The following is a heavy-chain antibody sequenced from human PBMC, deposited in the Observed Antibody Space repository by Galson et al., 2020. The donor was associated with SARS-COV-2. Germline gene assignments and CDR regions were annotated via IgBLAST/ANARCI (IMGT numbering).Heavy chain of an antibody. CDR1: GFTFNNYA. V-gene: IGHV3-30*04. D-gene: IGHD3-16*01. Sequence: GESLKISCAASGFTFNNYAMHWVRQAPGRGLEWVAVISYDESNEYYADSVKGRFTISRDNAKNTLYLQMYSLRPEDTAVYYCSRDQATLGEYAYEAFDIW. CDR2: ISYDESNE. J-gene: IGHJ3*02. CDR3: SRDQATLGEYAYEAFDI.